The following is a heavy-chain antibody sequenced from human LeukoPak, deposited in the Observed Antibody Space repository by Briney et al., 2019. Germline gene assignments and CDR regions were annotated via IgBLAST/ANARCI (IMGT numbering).Heavy chain of an antibody. V-gene: IGHV3-33*01. D-gene: IGHD2-2*02. CDR3: ARDQFQSVVVPAAIGKHEYFQH. CDR1: GFAFSSYG. CDR2: IWYDGSNK. Sequence: GSLRLSCAASGFAFSSYGMHWVRQAPGKGLEWVAVIWYDGSNKYYADSVKGRFTITRDNSKNTLYLQMNSLRAEDTAVYYCARDQFQSVVVPAAIGKHEYFQHWGQGTLVTVSS. J-gene: IGHJ1*01.